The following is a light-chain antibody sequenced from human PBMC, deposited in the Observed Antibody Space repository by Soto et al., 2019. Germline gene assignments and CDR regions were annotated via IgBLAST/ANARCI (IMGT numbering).Light chain of an antibody. J-gene: IGLJ2*01. CDR2: DVS. V-gene: IGLV2-11*01. CDR1: SSDVGGYNY. CDR3: CSYAGSYTFDVV. Sequence: QSVLTQPRSVSGSPGQSVTISCTGTSSDVGGYNYVSWYQQHPGKAPKLMIYDVSKRPSGVPDRFSGSKSVNTASLTISGLQAEDEADYYCCSYAGSYTFDVVFGGGTKVTVL.